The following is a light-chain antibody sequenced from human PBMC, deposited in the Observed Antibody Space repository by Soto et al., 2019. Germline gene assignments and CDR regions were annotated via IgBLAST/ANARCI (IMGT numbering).Light chain of an antibody. CDR2: GAS. J-gene: IGKJ2*01. CDR1: QSVSNSY. V-gene: IGKV3-20*01. CDR3: QQYNILPPMYT. Sequence: EIVLTQSPGTLSLSPGERATLSCRASQSVSNSYLAWYQQKPGQAPRLLIYGASRRATGIPDRFSGSGSGTDFTLTISRLAPEDFAVYYCQQYNILPPMYTFGQGTKLEI.